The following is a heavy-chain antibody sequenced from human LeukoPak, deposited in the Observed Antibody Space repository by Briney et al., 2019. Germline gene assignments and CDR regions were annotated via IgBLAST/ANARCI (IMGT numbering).Heavy chain of an antibody. V-gene: IGHV1-69*05. Sequence: SVKVSCKASGGTFSSYAISWVRQAPGQGLEWMGGIIPIFGTANYAQKFQGRVTITTDESTSTAYMELSSLRSEDTAVYYCARDEAYCGGDCYSGPERPYYYYGMDVWGQGTTVTVSS. D-gene: IGHD2-21*02. CDR1: GGTFSSYA. CDR3: ARDEAYCGGDCYSGPERPYYYYGMDV. J-gene: IGHJ6*02. CDR2: IIPIFGTA.